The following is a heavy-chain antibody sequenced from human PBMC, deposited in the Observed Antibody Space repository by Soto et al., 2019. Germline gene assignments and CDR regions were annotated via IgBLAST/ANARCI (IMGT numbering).Heavy chain of an antibody. J-gene: IGHJ5*02. V-gene: IGHV1-69*02. CDR3: ARGVVGLYCSSTSCYDVKNWFDP. CDR1: GGTFSSYT. Sequence: GASVKVSCKASGGTFSSYTISWVRQAPGQGLEWMGRIIPILGIANYAQKFQGRVTITADKSTSTAYMELSSLRSEDTAAYYCARGVVGLYCSSTSCYDVKNWFDPWGQGTLVTVSS. CDR2: IIPILGIA. D-gene: IGHD2-2*01.